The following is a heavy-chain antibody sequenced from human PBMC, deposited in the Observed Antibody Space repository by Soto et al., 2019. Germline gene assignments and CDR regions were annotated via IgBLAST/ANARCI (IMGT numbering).Heavy chain of an antibody. Sequence: QVQLVESGGGVVQPGRSLRLSCAASGFTFSSFGMHWVRQAPGKGLEWVAVASYDGSYKYYADSVKGRFTISRDNSKNTRYLQMNSLRAEDTAVYYCAKDRSVGATTPDFDYWGQGTLVTVSS. CDR1: GFTFSSFG. CDR2: ASYDGSYK. D-gene: IGHD5-12*01. CDR3: AKDRSVGATTPDFDY. V-gene: IGHV3-30*18. J-gene: IGHJ4*02.